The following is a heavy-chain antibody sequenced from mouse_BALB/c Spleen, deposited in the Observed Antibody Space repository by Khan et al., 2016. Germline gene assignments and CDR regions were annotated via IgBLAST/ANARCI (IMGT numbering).Heavy chain of an antibody. Sequence: EVELVESGGGLVKPGGSLKLSCAASGFTFSSYAMSWVRQTPEKRLHWVASISSGGSTYYQDSVKGRFTIFRDNARNILYLQMSSLRSEDTAMYYCAREENAMDYWGQGTSVTVSS. V-gene: IGHV5-6-5*01. CDR3: AREENAMDY. CDR2: ISSGGST. CDR1: GFTFSSYA. J-gene: IGHJ4*01.